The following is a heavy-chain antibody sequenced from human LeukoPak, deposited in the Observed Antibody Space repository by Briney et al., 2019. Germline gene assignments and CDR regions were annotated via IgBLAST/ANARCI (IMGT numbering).Heavy chain of an antibody. CDR1: GGSISSSSYY. CDR2: IYYSRST. Sequence: SETLSLTCTVSGGSISSSSYYWGWIRQPPGKGLEWIGSIYYSRSTYYNPSLKSRVTISVDTSKNQFSLKLSSVTAADTAVYYCARIKRIAAAGRGVAGAFDIWGQGTMVTVSS. D-gene: IGHD6-13*01. J-gene: IGHJ3*02. V-gene: IGHV4-39*07. CDR3: ARIKRIAAAGRGVAGAFDI.